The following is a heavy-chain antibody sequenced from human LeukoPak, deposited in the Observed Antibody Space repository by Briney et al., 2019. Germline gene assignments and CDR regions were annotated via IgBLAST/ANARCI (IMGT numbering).Heavy chain of an antibody. J-gene: IGHJ3*02. D-gene: IGHD3-16*01. Sequence: SETLSLTCTLSGGSIRSGDYYWSWIRQPPGKGLEWFGYNYYSGSTYYNPSLKSRVPISVDTSKNQFSLKLSSVTAADTAVYYCARDGKDYGLDAFDIWGQGTMVTVSS. CDR1: GGSIRSGDYY. V-gene: IGHV4-30-4*01. CDR2: NYYSGST. CDR3: ARDGKDYGLDAFDI.